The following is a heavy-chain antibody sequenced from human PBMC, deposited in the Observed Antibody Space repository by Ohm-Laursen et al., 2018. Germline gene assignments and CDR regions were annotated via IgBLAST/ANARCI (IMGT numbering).Heavy chain of an antibody. J-gene: IGHJ6*02. CDR2: IYYSGST. CDR3: ARDLWNPTLDYYYGMDV. D-gene: IGHD1-1*01. Sequence: SQTLSLTCTVSGGSISSGGYYWSWIRQHPGKGLEWIGYIYYSGSTYYNPSLKSRVTISVDTSKNQFSLKLSSVTAADTAVYYCARDLWNPTLDYYYGMDVWGQGTTVTVSS. V-gene: IGHV4-31*03. CDR1: GGSISSGGYY.